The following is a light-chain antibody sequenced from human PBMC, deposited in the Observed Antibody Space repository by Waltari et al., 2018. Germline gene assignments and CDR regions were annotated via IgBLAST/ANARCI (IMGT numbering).Light chain of an antibody. CDR1: QGIGNY. CDR3: QNYNSAPFT. CDR2: TAS. J-gene: IGKJ3*01. V-gene: IGKV1-27*01. Sequence: DIQMTQSPSSLSASVGDRVTITCRASQGIGNYLAWYQQKPGTVPKLLIYTASTLQSGVPSRFSGSGSAAAFTLTISSLQPEDAATYYCQNYNSAPFTFGPGTRVDIK.